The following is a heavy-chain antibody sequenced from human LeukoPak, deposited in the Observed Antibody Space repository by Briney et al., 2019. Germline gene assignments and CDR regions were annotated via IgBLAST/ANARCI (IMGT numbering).Heavy chain of an antibody. V-gene: IGHV4-61*02. D-gene: IGHD4-11*01. CDR3: ARGPDYSNYVDY. CDR2: ISTSGIT. Sequence: SSETLSLTCTVSGGSISSGSYYWHWIRQPAGKGLEWIGRISTSGITKYNPSLKSRVTIPVDTSKNQFSLTLSSVTAADTAVYYCARGPDYSNYVDYWGQGTLVTVSS. J-gene: IGHJ4*02. CDR1: GGSISSGSYY.